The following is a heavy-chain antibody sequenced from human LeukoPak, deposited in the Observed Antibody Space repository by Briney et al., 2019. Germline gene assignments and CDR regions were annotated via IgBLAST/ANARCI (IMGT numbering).Heavy chain of an antibody. Sequence: GGSLRLSCAAYGFTFSSYGMHWVRQAPGKGLEWVAFIRYDGSNKYYADSVKGRFTISRDNSKNTLYLQMNSLRAEDTAVYYCAKDRITNDAFDIWGQGTMVTVSS. V-gene: IGHV3-30*02. CDR3: AKDRITNDAFDI. CDR1: GFTFSSYG. CDR2: IRYDGSNK. J-gene: IGHJ3*02. D-gene: IGHD3-10*01.